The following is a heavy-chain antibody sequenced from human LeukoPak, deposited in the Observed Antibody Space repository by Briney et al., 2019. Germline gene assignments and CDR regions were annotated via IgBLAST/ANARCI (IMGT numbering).Heavy chain of an antibody. D-gene: IGHD3-16*01. CDR2: IHVYNSNT. CDR1: GYTFANYG. Sequence: GASVKVSCKASGYTFANYGISWMRQAPGQGLEWMGWIHVYNSNTNFAQKFQGRVTLTTDTSTSTAYMELRSLRSDDTAVYYCARDFDYVPDYWGQGTLLTVSS. J-gene: IGHJ4*02. V-gene: IGHV1-18*01. CDR3: ARDFDYVPDY.